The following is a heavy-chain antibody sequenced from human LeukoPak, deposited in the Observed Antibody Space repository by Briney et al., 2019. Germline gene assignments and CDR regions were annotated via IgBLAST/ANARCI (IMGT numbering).Heavy chain of an antibody. CDR3: AKSKTAAAGTGASDI. V-gene: IGHV3-23*01. Sequence: GGSLRLSCAASGFTFSNYAMSWVRLGPGKGLEWVSGFSASDGSTQYADSVKGRFTISRDNSKNTLFLQMISLRAEDTAVYYCAKSKTAAAGTGASDIWGQGTMVTVSS. CDR2: FSASDGST. J-gene: IGHJ3*02. D-gene: IGHD6-13*01. CDR1: GFTFSNYA.